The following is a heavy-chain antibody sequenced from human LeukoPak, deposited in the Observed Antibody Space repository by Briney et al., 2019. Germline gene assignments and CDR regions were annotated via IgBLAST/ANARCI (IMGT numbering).Heavy chain of an antibody. J-gene: IGHJ4*02. CDR1: GGSFSGYY. D-gene: IGHD3-10*01. Sequence: ASETLSLTCAVYGGSFSGYYWSWIRQPPGKGLEWIGEINHSGSTNYNPSLKSRVTISVDTSKDQFCLKLRSVTAADTAVYYCARGRYYYGSGSFFDYWGQGTLVTVSS. V-gene: IGHV4-34*01. CDR2: INHSGST. CDR3: ARGRYYYGSGSFFDY.